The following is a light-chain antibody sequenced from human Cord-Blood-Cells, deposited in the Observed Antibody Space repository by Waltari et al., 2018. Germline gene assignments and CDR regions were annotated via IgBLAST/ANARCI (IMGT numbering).Light chain of an antibody. J-gene: IGLJ2*01. V-gene: IGLV2-23*02. CDR2: EVS. CDR1: SSDVGSYNL. Sequence: QSALTQPASVSGSPGQSITISCTGTSSDVGSYNLVSWYQQHPGKAPELMIYEVSKRPSGVSNRFSGSKSGNTASLTISGLQAEDEADYYCCSYAGSSTSFGGGTKLTVL. CDR3: CSYAGSSTS.